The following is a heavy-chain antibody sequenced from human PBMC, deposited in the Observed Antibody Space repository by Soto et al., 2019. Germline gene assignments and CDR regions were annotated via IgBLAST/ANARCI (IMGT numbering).Heavy chain of an antibody. CDR2: IVPVFGTV. D-gene: IGHD3-10*01. CDR1: GDTFTKYA. V-gene: IGHV1-69*06. CDR3: AGVASGSTWYYFDY. J-gene: IGHJ4*02. Sequence: QLQLVQSGAEVKKPGSSVRVYCKASGDTFTKYAISWLRQAPGQGLEWMGGIVPVFGTVNHAQRFKGRVTITADKSTSTSYVELASLIAEDTAVYYCAGVASGSTWYYFDYWGQGTLVTVSS.